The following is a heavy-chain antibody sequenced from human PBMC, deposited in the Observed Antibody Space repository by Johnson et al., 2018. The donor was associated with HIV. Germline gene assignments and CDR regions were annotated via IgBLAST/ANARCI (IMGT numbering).Heavy chain of an antibody. CDR2: ISSSGTTK. CDR1: GFTFSDYY. D-gene: IGHD4/OR15-4a*01. J-gene: IGHJ3*02. Sequence: QVQLVESVGGLVKPGGSLTVSCAGSGFTFSDYYVTWIRQAPGKGLEWVSYISSSGTTKDYAESVRGRFTISRDNAKNTLYLQMSCLRDDDTAVYYCVRDDYSFHIWGRGTLVTVSS. V-gene: IGHV3-11*04. CDR3: VRDDYSFHI.